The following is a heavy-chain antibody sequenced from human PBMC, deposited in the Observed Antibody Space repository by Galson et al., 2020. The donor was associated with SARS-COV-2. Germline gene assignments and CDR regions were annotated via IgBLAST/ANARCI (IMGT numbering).Heavy chain of an antibody. D-gene: IGHD1-26*01. CDR2: ISYDGSNK. V-gene: IGHV3-30*04. J-gene: IGHJ4*02. CDR3: ARPLSGSYSNCFDY. Sequence: GGSLRLSCAASGFTFSSYAMHWVRQAPGKGLEWVAVISYDGSNKYYADSVKGRFTISRDNSKNTLYLQMNSLRAEDTAVYYCARPLSGSYSNCFDYWGQGTLVTVSS. CDR1: GFTFSSYA.